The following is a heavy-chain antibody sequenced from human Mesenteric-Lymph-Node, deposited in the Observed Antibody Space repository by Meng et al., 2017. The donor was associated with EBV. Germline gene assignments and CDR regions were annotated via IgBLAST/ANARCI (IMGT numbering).Heavy chain of an antibody. CDR1: GGSISCTNW. V-gene: IGHV4-4*02. J-gene: IGHJ5*02. D-gene: IGHD3-22*01. CDR2: IYHSGST. Sequence: VQLQEAGPGVGEPSVNLALTCAVSGGSISCTNWWSWVRQTRVKGLEWIGEIYHSGSTNYNPSLKSRVTISLDKSKNQFSLKLSSVTAAVTAVYYCARVDYYESSSLFNPWGQGTLVTVSS. CDR3: ARVDYYESSSLFNP.